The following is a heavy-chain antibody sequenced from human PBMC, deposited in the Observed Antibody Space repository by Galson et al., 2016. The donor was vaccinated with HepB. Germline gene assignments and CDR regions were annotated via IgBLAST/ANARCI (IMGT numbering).Heavy chain of an antibody. CDR3: ASNGWYCLDY. J-gene: IGHJ4*01. Sequence: SETLSLTCTVSGGSISNDNWWSWVRQSPGKGLEWIGEIYRSRSTHYNPSLKSRATISVDKSNNRFSLRLNSVSAADTAIYFCASNGWYCLDYWGHGTLVTVSS. CDR2: IYRSRST. D-gene: IGHD6-19*01. V-gene: IGHV4-4*02. CDR1: GGSISNDNW.